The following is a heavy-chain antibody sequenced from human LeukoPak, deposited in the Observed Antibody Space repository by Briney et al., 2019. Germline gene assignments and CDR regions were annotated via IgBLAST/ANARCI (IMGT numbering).Heavy chain of an antibody. Sequence: GASVKVSCKASGYTFTAYYVHWVRQAPGQGLEWMGWINSNSGDTGYAQNFQGRVTMTRDTSISTLYLDLSSLRSDDTAVYYCARYSLRRNWLFDYWGQGTLVTVSS. CDR2: INSNSGDT. D-gene: IGHD1-1*01. J-gene: IGHJ4*02. CDR1: GYTFTAYY. CDR3: ARYSLRRNWLFDY. V-gene: IGHV1-2*02.